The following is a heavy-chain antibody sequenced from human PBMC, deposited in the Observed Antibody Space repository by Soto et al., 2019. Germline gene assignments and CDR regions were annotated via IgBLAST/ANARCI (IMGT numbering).Heavy chain of an antibody. J-gene: IGHJ4*02. Sequence: GGSLRLSCAASGFTFSSYSMNWVRQAPGKGLEWVSSISSSSSYIYYADSVKGRFTISRDNAKNSLYLLMNSLRAADAAVDYCACFEPIAVAGNPYYYWGQGTLVTVSS. V-gene: IGHV3-21*01. CDR3: ACFEPIAVAGNPYYY. CDR2: ISSSSSYI. D-gene: IGHD6-19*01. CDR1: GFTFSSYS.